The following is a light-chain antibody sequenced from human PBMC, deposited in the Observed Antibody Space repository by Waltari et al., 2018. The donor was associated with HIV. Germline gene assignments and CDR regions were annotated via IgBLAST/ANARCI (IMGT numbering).Light chain of an antibody. CDR1: QSISSY. Sequence: DIQMTQSPSSLSASVGDRVTITCRASQSISSYLNWYQQKPGKAPKLLIFAASSLQTGVPSRFSGSGSGTDFTLTINSLQPEDFATYYCQQSYSTPRTFGQGTKVESK. J-gene: IGKJ1*01. CDR3: QQSYSTPRT. V-gene: IGKV1-39*01. CDR2: AAS.